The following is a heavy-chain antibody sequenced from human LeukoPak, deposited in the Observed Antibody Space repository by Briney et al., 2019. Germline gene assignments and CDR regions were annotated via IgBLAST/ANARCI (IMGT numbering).Heavy chain of an antibody. CDR3: AKDTVSSGVDY. J-gene: IGHJ4*02. D-gene: IGHD6-25*01. V-gene: IGHV3-9*01. CDR1: GFTFDDYA. CDR2: ISWNSGSI. Sequence: GRSLRLSCAASGFTFDDYAMHWVRQAPGKGLEWVSGISWNSGSIGYADSVKGRFTISRDNAKNSLYLQVNSLRAEDTALYYCAKDTVSSGVDYWGQGTLVTVSS.